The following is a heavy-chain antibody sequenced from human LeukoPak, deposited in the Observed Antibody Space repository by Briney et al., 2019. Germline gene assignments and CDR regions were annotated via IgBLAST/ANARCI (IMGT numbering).Heavy chain of an antibody. CDR3: ARGHCNYDFWSGYYTGCYFDY. CDR1: GFTFSSYS. J-gene: IGHJ4*02. Sequence: GGSLRLSCAASGFTFSSYSMNWVRQAPGKGLEWVSSISSSSSYIYYADSVKGRFTISRDNAKNSLYLQMNSLRAEDTAVYYCARGHCNYDFWSGYYTGCYFDYWGQGTLVTVSS. D-gene: IGHD3-3*01. CDR2: ISSSSSYI. V-gene: IGHV3-21*01.